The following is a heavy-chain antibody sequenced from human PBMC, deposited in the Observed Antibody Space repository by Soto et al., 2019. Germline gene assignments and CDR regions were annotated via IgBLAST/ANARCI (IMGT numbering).Heavy chain of an antibody. J-gene: IGHJ6*02. CDR2: IYHTGTT. Sequence: TSETLSLTCTVSGGSINSGDYSWTWIRQPPGKGLEWIGYIYHTGTTYYNMSLKSRVTISVDRSKNQFSLKLSSVTAADTAVYYCARRGLSSSSTFRYFYYGMDAWGQGTTVTVSS. CDR1: GGSINSGDYS. D-gene: IGHD6-6*01. V-gene: IGHV4-30-2*01. CDR3: ARRGLSSSSTFRYFYYGMDA.